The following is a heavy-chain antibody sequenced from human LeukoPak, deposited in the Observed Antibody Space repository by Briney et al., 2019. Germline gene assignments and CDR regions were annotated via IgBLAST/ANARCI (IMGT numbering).Heavy chain of an antibody. D-gene: IGHD3-22*01. J-gene: IGHJ4*02. CDR1: GCSISSSSYY. CDR3: ARHEARDYYYDSSGYPNYFDY. CDR2: LYYSGTT. Sequence: SETLSLTCTVSGCSISSSSYYWVWIRPPPGKGLEWLGNLYYSGTTYYNPSLKSRVTISVDTSKNQFSLKLSSVTAADKAVYYCARHEARDYYYDSSGYPNYFDYWGQGTLVTVSS. V-gene: IGHV4-39*01.